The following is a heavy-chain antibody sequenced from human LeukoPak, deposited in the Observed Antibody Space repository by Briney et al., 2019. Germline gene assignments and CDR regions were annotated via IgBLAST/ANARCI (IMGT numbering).Heavy chain of an antibody. D-gene: IGHD3-9*01. J-gene: IGHJ4*02. Sequence: GGSLRLSCAASGFTFSSYWMSWVRQAPGKGLEWVANIKQDGSEKYYVDSAKGRFTISRDNAKNSLYLQMNSLRAEDTAVYYCAREHNDYDILTGYKAYWGQGTLVTVSS. CDR3: AREHNDYDILTGYKAY. CDR2: IKQDGSEK. CDR1: GFTFSSYW. V-gene: IGHV3-7*01.